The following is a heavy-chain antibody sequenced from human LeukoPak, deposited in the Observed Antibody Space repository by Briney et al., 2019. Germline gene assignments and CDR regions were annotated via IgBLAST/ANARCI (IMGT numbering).Heavy chain of an antibody. D-gene: IGHD3-3*01. V-gene: IGHV4-59*01. CDR3: ARFGGPHAFDI. J-gene: IGHJ3*02. CDR1: GGSISNYY. CDR2: INYSGST. Sequence: PSETLSLTCTVSGGSISNYYWSWIRQPPGKGLEWIAYINYSGSTNYNPSLKSRVTISVDTSRNHFSLTLSSVTAADTAVYYCARFGGPHAFDIWGQGTMVTVSS.